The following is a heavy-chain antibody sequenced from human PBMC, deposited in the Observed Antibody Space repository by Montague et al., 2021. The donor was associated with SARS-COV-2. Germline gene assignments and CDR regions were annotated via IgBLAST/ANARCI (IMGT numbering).Heavy chain of an antibody. D-gene: IGHD6-13*01. CDR1: GGSISSSSYY. CDR3: ARLGRQQLVRLSGMDV. Sequence: TLSLTLPVSGGSISSSSYYWGWIRQPPGKGLEWIGSIYYSGSTYYNPSLKSRVTISVDTSKNQFSLKLSSVTAADTAVYYCARLGRQQLVRLSGMDVWGQGTTVTVSS. V-gene: IGHV4-39*07. CDR2: IYYSGST. J-gene: IGHJ6*02.